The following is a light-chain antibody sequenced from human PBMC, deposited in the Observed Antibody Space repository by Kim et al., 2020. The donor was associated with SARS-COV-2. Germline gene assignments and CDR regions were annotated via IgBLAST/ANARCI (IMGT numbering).Light chain of an antibody. J-gene: IGKJ2*01. CDR3: QYYGDSNNI. Sequence: LSLSPGERASLSCRASQSTRNSAWYQQKPGQAPRLLIYGASNRATGIPDRFSGSGSGTDFTLTISRLEPEDFAVYYCQYYGDSNNIFGQGPSWRS. CDR2: GAS. V-gene: IGKV3-20*01. CDR1: QSTRN.